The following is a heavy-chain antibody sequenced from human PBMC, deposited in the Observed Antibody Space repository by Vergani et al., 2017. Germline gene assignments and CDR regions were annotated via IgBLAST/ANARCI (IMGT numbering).Heavy chain of an antibody. CDR2: IHHSGGT. J-gene: IGHJ4*02. Sequence: VQLQESGPGLVKPSQTLSLTCTVSGYSISHGYYWGWIRQPPGQALEWIGRIHHSGGTYYNPSLKSRVTIPVDTSENQVSLKLGSVTAADTAVYYCARGLRGAYSSSWSVYFDYWGQGTLVTVSS. V-gene: IGHV4-38-2*02. D-gene: IGHD6-13*01. CDR3: ARGLRGAYSSSWSVYFDY. CDR1: GYSISHGYY.